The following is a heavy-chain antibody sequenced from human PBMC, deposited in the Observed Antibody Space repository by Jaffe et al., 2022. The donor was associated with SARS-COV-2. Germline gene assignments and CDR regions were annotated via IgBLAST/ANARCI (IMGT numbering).Heavy chain of an antibody. CDR3: ARSIFGVYYYGMDV. CDR2: IYSGGST. Sequence: EMQLVESGGGLVQPGGSLRLSCEASGFTVSNNYMSWVRQAPGKGLEWVSAIYSGGSTSYADSVKGRFTISRDNSKNTLYLQMNSLRREDTAVYYCARSIFGVYYYGMDVWGQGTTVTVSS. CDR1: GFTVSNNY. D-gene: IGHD3-3*01. V-gene: IGHV3-66*02. J-gene: IGHJ6*02.